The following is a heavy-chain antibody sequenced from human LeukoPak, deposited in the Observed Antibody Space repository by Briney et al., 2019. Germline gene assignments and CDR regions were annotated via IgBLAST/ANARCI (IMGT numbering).Heavy chain of an antibody. CDR1: GGSITSSTYY. CDR3: ATLKSGWYWSDY. V-gene: IGHV4-39*01. D-gene: IGHD6-19*01. Sequence: SETLSLTCTVSGGSITSSTYYWGWIRQPPGEGLEWIGTIYYSGSTYYNLSLKSRVTISVDTSKNQFSLKLSSVTAADTAVYFCATLKSGWYWSDYWGQGTLVTVSS. J-gene: IGHJ4*02. CDR2: IYYSGST.